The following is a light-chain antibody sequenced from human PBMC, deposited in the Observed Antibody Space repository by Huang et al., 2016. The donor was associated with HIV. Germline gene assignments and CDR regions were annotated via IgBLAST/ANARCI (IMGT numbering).Light chain of an antibody. CDR1: QSISTN. CDR3: QQGET. CDR2: SAA. J-gene: IGKJ2*01. Sequence: EIMLTQSPATLSVSPGERAPLSCRASQSISTNLAWYQQKPGLAPRLLIYSAATRATGVPARVSGSGSGTEFTLTISSLQSEDFAVYYCQQGETFGQGTKLEIK. V-gene: IGKV3-15*01.